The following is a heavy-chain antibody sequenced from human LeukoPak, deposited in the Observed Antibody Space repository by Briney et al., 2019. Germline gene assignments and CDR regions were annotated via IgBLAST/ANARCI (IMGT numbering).Heavy chain of an antibody. Sequence: PGGSLRLSCTASGFTFIDYAMHWVRQAPGKGLEWVSLISWDGGSTYYADSVKGRFTISRDNSKNSLYLQMNSLRAEDTALYYCAKEASGDGYNYGGYFDYWGQGTLVTVSS. CDR2: ISWDGGST. J-gene: IGHJ4*02. V-gene: IGHV3-43D*03. CDR1: GFTFIDYA. CDR3: AKEASGDGYNYGGYFDY. D-gene: IGHD5-24*01.